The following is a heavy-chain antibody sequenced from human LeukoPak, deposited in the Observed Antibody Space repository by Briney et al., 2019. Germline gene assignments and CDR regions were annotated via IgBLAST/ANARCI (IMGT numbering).Heavy chain of an antibody. CDR1: GFTFSDHA. D-gene: IGHD5-18*01. Sequence: GGSLRLSCATSGFTFSDHALHWVRQAPGKGLQYGSAISRNGTRTFYADSVKDRFTISRDNSKNTLYLQMNSLRAEDTAVYYCAKETRGYSYGYDFDYWGQGTLVTVSS. V-gene: IGHV3-64*02. CDR3: AKETRGYSYGYDFDY. J-gene: IGHJ4*02. CDR2: ISRNGTRT.